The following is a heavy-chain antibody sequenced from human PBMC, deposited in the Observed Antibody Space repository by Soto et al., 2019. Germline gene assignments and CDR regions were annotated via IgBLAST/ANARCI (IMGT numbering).Heavy chain of an antibody. CDR1: GYSFTSYW. CDR3: ATQYCSGGSCRYYGMDV. J-gene: IGHJ6*02. Sequence: PGESLKISCKGSGYSFTSYWISWVRQMPGKGLEWMGRIDPSDSYTNYSPSFQGHVTISADKSISTAYLQWSSLKASDTAMYYCATQYCSGGSCRYYGMDVWGQGTTVTVSS. CDR2: IDPSDSYT. D-gene: IGHD2-15*01. V-gene: IGHV5-10-1*01.